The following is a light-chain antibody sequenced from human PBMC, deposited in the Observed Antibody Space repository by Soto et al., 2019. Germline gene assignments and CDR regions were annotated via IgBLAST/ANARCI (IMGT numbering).Light chain of an antibody. CDR1: SSDVGGHNH. CDR2: EVG. Sequence: QSVLTQPASVSGSPGQSITVSCTGSSSDVGGHNHVSWYQQHPGKAPKLIIYEVGNRPSGVSNRFSGSKSGNTASLTISGFQAEDEADYYCNSYTSSSTHAXGTGTRSPS. J-gene: IGLJ1*01. V-gene: IGLV2-14*01. CDR3: NSYTSSSTHA.